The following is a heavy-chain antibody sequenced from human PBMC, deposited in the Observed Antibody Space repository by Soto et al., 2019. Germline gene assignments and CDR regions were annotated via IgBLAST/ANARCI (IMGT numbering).Heavy chain of an antibody. CDR2: MNPNSGNT. V-gene: IGHV1-8*01. Sequence: ASVKVSCKASGYTFTSYVINWVRQATGQGLEWMGWMNPNSGNTGYAQKFQGRVTMTRNTSISTAYMELSSLRSEDTAVYYCARGPRSIAARRFLYWGQGTLVTVSS. D-gene: IGHD6-6*01. J-gene: IGHJ4*02. CDR1: GYTFTSYV. CDR3: ARGPRSIAARRFLY.